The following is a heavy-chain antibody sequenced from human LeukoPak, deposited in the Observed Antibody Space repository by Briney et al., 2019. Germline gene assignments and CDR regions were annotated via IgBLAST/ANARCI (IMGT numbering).Heavy chain of an antibody. V-gene: IGHV3-30*01. D-gene: IGHD3-16*02. J-gene: IGHJ4*02. CDR3: ARGPGVRGDY. CDR2: ISYDGSNK. CDR1: GITFSSYA. Sequence: GGSLRLSCAASGITFSSYAMHWVRQAPGKGLEWVAVISYDGSNKYYADSVKGRFTISRDNSKNTLYLQMNSLRAEDAAVYYCARGPGVRGDYWGQGTLVTVSS.